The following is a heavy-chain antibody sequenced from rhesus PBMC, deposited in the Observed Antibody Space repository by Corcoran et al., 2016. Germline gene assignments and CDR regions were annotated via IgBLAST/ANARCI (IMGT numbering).Heavy chain of an antibody. CDR2: IRGSDGTA. D-gene: IGHD2-39*01. CDR3: ARMSAITVGYDFAY. J-gene: IGHJ4*01. V-gene: IGHV4-65*01. Sequence: QVQLQESGPGLVKRSETLSLTCAVSGGSIRSSYWWTWIRQSPGTGLEWIGYIRGSDGTAYYNPSLQSRVTISTDTAKNQFALRLTSVTAADTAIYYCARMSAITVGYDFAYWG. CDR1: GGSIRSSYW.